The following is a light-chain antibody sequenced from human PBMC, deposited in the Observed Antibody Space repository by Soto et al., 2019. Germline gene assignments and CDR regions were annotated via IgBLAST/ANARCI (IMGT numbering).Light chain of an antibody. CDR2: DTR. CDR3: LLSYSDARRV. J-gene: IGLJ2*01. V-gene: IGLV7-46*01. Sequence: QAVVTQEPSLTGSPGGTVTLTCCCSTGAVTSGHYPYWFQQKPGQAPMTIIYDTRNKRSWTPARCSDSLLGGKAALTLSGAQPEDEAEYVSLLSYSDARRVFGGGTKLTVL. CDR1: TGAVTSGHY.